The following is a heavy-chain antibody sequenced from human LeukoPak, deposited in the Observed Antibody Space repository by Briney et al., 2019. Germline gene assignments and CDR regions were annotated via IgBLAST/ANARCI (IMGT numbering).Heavy chain of an antibody. Sequence: GGSLRLSCAASGFTFSSYAMHWVRQAPGKGLEWVAVISYDGSNKYYADSVKGRFTISRDNSKNTLYLQMNSLRAEDTAVYYCARDLGDSSAWYGGPLDAFDIWGQGTMVTVSS. J-gene: IGHJ3*02. CDR2: ISYDGSNK. CDR3: ARDLGDSSAWYGGPLDAFDI. CDR1: GFTFSSYA. D-gene: IGHD6-19*01. V-gene: IGHV3-30-3*01.